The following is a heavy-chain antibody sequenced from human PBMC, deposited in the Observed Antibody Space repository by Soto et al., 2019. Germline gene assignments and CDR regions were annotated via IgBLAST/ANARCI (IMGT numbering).Heavy chain of an antibody. D-gene: IGHD2-15*01. CDR2: IYWDDDK. CDR3: AHRRAYCTGGSCYSIWFDP. V-gene: IGHV2-5*02. J-gene: IGHJ5*02. CDR1: GFSLSTSEMG. Sequence: SGPTLVNPTQTLTLTCTFSGFSLSTSEMGVGWIRQPPGKALEWLALIYWDDDKRYSPSLKSRLTITKDTSKNQVVLTMTNMDPVDTATYYCAHRRAYCTGGSCYSIWFDPWGQGTLVTVSS.